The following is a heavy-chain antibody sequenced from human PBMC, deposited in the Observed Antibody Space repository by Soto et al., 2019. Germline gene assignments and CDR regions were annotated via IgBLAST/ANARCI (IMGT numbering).Heavy chain of an antibody. CDR1: GGSISVEHYH. CDR2: IHYSGSV. CDR3: VREDDGGDRGYYGLVV. Sequence: SETLSLTCTVSGGSISVEHYHWTWIRQPPGKDLEWIGYIHYSGSVYYNPSLQSRLSMTVDTSKNLFSLKLASVTAAATAVYFCVREDDGGDRGYYGLVVWGQETTVTVSS. V-gene: IGHV4-30-4*01. D-gene: IGHD2-21*02. J-gene: IGHJ6*02.